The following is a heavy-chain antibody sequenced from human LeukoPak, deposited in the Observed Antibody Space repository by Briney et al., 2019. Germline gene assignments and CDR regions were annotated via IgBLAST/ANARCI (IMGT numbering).Heavy chain of an antibody. V-gene: IGHV3-7*01. CDR3: ARDPGAVAGTGAFDI. J-gene: IGHJ3*02. CDR2: IKQDGSEK. D-gene: IGHD6-19*01. Sequence: PGGSLRLSCAASGFTFSSYWMSWVRHAPGKGLEWVANIKQDGSEKYYVDSVKGRFTISRDNAKNSLYLQMNSLRAEDTAVYYCARDPGAVAGTGAFDIWGQGTMVTVSS. CDR1: GFTFSSYW.